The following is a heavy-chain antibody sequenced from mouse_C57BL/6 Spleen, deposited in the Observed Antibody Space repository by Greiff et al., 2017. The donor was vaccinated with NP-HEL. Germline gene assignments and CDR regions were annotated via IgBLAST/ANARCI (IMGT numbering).Heavy chain of an antibody. CDR2: IYPGDGDT. D-gene: IGHD3-2*02. Sequence: QVQLKQSGPELVKPGASVKISCKASGYAFSRSWMNWVKQRPGKGLEWLGRIYPGDGDTNSTGKLKGKATLTADKSSSTAYMQLSSLTSEDSAVYCCARETAQALAYWGQGTLVTVSA. J-gene: IGHJ3*01. CDR1: GYAFSRSW. CDR3: ARETAQALAY. V-gene: IGHV1-82*01.